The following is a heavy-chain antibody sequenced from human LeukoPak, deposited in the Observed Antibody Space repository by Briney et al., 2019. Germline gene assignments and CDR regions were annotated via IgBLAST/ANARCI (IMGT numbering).Heavy chain of an antibody. CDR1: GFTFSSYS. CDR2: ISSSSTTI. D-gene: IGHD1-26*01. CDR3: ARLSREWELRDAFDI. J-gene: IGHJ3*02. V-gene: IGHV3-48*01. Sequence: GGSLRLSCAASGFTFSSYSMMWVRQAPGKGLEWVSYISSSSTTIHYADSVKGRFTISRDNAKNSVYLQMNSLRAEDTAVYYCARLSREWELRDAFDIWGQGTMVTVSS.